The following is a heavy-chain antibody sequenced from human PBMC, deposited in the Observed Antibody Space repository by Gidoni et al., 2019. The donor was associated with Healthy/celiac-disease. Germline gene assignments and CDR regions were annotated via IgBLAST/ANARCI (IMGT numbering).Heavy chain of an antibody. J-gene: IGHJ4*02. CDR1: GFTFDDFS. CDR2: ISWNSGSI. V-gene: IGHV3-9*01. D-gene: IGHD3-22*01. CDR3: AKDSHYYDSSGYNGPFDY. Sequence: DVQLVESGGGLVQPGRSLRLSCDSSGFTFDDFSMHWVRQAPGNGLEWVSGISWNSGSIGYEDSVKGRFTISRDNAKNSLYLQMNSLRAEYKALYYCAKDSHYYDSSGYNGPFDYGGQGTLVTVSS.